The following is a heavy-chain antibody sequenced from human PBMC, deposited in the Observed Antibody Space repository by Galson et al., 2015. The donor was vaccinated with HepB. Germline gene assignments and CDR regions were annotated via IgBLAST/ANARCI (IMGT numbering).Heavy chain of an antibody. J-gene: IGHJ5*02. D-gene: IGHD1-26*01. CDR1: GGTFGTYA. CDR3: ARADSGTYASS. Sequence: SVKVSCKASGGTFGTYAISWVRQDPGQGLEWMGGIVPIFNTTTYAQKFQDRVTITADESSSTAYMELSGLRSEDTAVFYCARADSGTYASSWGQGTLVTVSS. CDR2: IVPIFNTT. V-gene: IGHV1-69*13.